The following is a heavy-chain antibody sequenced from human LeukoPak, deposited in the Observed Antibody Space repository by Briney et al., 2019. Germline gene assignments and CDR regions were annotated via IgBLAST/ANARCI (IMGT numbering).Heavy chain of an antibody. CDR3: ARRAGDWAVNWIDP. D-gene: IGHD2-21*02. Sequence: SETLSLTCTVSGGSITGTTYYWAWFRQPPGKGLEWIGSLCPSGSTYYSPSLKSRVSILLDTSKSQLSLNVRSVTAADTAVYYCARRAGDWAVNWIDPWGQGTLVTVSS. J-gene: IGHJ5*02. V-gene: IGHV4-39*01. CDR1: GGSITGTTYY. CDR2: LCPSGST.